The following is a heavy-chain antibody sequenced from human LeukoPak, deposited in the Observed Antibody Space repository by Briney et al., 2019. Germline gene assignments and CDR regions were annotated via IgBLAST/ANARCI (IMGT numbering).Heavy chain of an antibody. D-gene: IGHD3-10*01. V-gene: IGHV3-7*01. CDR2: IKQDGSEK. CDR1: GFTFSSYW. Sequence: GGSLRLSCAASGFTFSSYWMSWVRQAPGKGLEWVANIKQDGSEKYYVDSVKGRFTISRDNAKNSLYLQMNSLRAEDAAVYYCARDRKWFGENWFDPWGQGTLVTVSS. CDR3: ARDRKWFGENWFDP. J-gene: IGHJ5*02.